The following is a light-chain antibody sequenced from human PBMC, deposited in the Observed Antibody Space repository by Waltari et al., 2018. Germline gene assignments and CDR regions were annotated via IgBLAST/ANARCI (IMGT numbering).Light chain of an antibody. V-gene: IGKV3-11*01. CDR2: DAS. J-gene: IGKJ2*01. Sequence: ELVLTQSPATLSLSPGERATLSCRASQSVSSGLAWFQQRPGQAPRLLIYDASDRATGIPARFSGSGSGTDFTLTISSLEAEDFAVYYCQQRSNWPFTFGQGTKLEIK. CDR3: QQRSNWPFT. CDR1: QSVSSG.